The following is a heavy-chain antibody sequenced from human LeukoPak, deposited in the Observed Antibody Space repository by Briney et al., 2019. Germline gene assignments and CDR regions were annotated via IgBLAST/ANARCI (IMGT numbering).Heavy chain of an antibody. CDR3: AKDRRGSCNGGSCYCCDY. V-gene: IGHV3-30*02. D-gene: IGHD2-15*01. J-gene: IGHJ4*02. Sequence: GGSLRLSCAASGFTFNSYGIHWVRQAPGKGLEWVAFISYDGSDKYYADSVKGRFTIFRDNSKNTLYLQMSSLRAEDTAVYYCAKDRRGSCNGGSCYCCDYWGQGTLVTVSS. CDR2: ISYDGSDK. CDR1: GFTFNSYG.